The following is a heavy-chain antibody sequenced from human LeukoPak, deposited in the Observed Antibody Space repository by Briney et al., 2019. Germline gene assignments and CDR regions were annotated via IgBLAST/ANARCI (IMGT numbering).Heavy chain of an antibody. CDR1: GYTFTDYD. J-gene: IGHJ1*01. CDR3: ARESTYYYDSSGYYPQHAEYFQH. V-gene: IGHV1-8*03. D-gene: IGHD3-22*01. Sequence: ASVKVSCKASGYTFTDYDINWVRQATGQGLEWMGWMNPNSGNTGYALKFQGRVTITTDESTSTAYMELSSLRSEDTAVYYCARESTYYYDSSGYYPQHAEYFQHWGQGTLVTVSS. CDR2: MNPNSGNT.